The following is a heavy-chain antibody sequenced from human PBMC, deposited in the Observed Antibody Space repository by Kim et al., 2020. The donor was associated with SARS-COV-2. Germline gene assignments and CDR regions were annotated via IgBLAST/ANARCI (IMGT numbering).Heavy chain of an antibody. CDR3: VRGNYWALDI. D-gene: IGHD2-8*02. J-gene: IGHJ3*02. CDR2: ISGSGTIT. V-gene: IGHV3-48*04. CDR1: GFTLSLYS. Sequence: GGSLRLSCATSGFTLSLYSMNWVRQSPGKGPEWVSHISGSGTITKHADSVRGRFTISRDNAKNSLFLQMNGLRAEDTAVYYCVRGNYWALDIWGQGTMVTVSS.